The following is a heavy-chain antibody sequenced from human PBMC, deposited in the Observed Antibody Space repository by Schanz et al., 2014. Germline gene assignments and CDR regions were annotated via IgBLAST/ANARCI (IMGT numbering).Heavy chain of an antibody. J-gene: IGHJ3*02. V-gene: IGHV3-30*03. CDR1: GFTFSDSW. D-gene: IGHD6-19*01. CDR3: ATDYSGGGCHI. Sequence: VQLVESGGGLVQPGGSLRLSCAASGFTFSDSWMHWVRQAPGKGLEWVSIVSHDGFTKHYADSVRGRFTLSRDNSKNTVYLQMNSLRAEDTALYFCATDYSGGGCHIWGQGTMVTVSS. CDR2: VSHDGFTK.